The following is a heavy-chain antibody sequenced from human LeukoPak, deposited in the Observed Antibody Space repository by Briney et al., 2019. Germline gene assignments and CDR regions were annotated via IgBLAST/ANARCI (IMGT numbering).Heavy chain of an antibody. CDR3: AKDGYCGSATCYGWFDP. CDR1: GFTFSIYA. Sequence: GGSLRLSCAASGFTFSIYAMHWVRQAPGKGLEWVAVTAYDGSNEFHAVSVKGRFTISRDNSKNMLYLQMNSLTPEDTAVYYCAKDGYCGSATCYGWFDPWGQGTLVTVSS. V-gene: IGHV3-30*04. D-gene: IGHD2-2*03. J-gene: IGHJ5*02. CDR2: TAYDGSNE.